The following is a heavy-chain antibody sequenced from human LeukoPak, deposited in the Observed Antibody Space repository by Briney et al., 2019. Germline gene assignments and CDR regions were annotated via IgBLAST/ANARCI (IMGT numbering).Heavy chain of an antibody. V-gene: IGHV4-59*01. D-gene: IGHD3-10*01. CDR1: GGSISSYY. CDR2: IYYSGST. J-gene: IGHJ4*02. Sequence: SETLSLTCTVSGGSISSYYWSWIRQPPGKGLEWIGYIYYSGSTNYNPSLKSRVTISVDTSKNQFSLKLSSVIAADTAVYYCASGTLRGLGEFYYWGQGTLVTVSP. CDR3: ASGTLRGLGEFYY.